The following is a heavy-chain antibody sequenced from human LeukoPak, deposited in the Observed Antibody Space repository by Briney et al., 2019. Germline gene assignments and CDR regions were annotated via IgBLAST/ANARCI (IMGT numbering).Heavy chain of an antibody. CDR2: INRSGST. D-gene: IGHD2-21*02. CDR3: ARGGFYCGGDCYVDY. J-gene: IGHJ4*02. V-gene: IGHV4-34*01. Sequence: SETLSLTCAVYGGSFSPYYWSWIRQPPGKWLEWIGEINRSGSTNYNPSLKSRATISVDTSKNQFSLRLSSVTAADTAVYYCARGGFYCGGDCYVDYWGQGTLVTVSS. CDR1: GGSFSPYY.